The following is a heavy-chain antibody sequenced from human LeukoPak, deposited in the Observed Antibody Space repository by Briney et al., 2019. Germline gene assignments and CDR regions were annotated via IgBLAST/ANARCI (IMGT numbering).Heavy chain of an antibody. J-gene: IGHJ4*02. V-gene: IGHV3-23*01. CDR1: RFTFSSYA. CDR2: ISGSGGST. Sequence: GRSLRLSCAPSRFTFSSYAMRWVCHAPGKGLECVSAISGSGGSTYYADSVKGRFTISRDNSKNTLYLQMNSLRAEDTAVYYCAKSAFLGTSLDYWGQGTLVTVSS. D-gene: IGHD7-27*01. CDR3: AKSAFLGTSLDY.